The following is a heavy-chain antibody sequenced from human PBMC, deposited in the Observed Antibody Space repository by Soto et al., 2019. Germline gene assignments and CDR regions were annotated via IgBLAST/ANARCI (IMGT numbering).Heavy chain of an antibody. V-gene: IGHV3-9*01. J-gene: IGHJ6*02. CDR3: AKDIEQLGDYYYYGMDV. CDR1: GFTFDDYA. D-gene: IGHD6-6*01. Sequence: EVQLVESGGGLVQPGRSLRLSCAASGFTFDDYAMHWVRQAPGKGLEWVSGISWDSGSIGYADSVKGRFTISRDNAKNSLYLQMNSLRAEDTALYYCAKDIEQLGDYYYYGMDVWGQGTTVTVSS. CDR2: ISWDSGSI.